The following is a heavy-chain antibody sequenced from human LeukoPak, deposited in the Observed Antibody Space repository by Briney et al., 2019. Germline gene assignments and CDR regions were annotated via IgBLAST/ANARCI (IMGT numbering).Heavy chain of an antibody. D-gene: IGHD3-9*01. CDR2: INHSGST. Sequence: SETLSLTCTVSGGSISSYYWSWIRQPPGKGLEWIGEINHSGSTNYNPSLKSRVTISVDTSKNQFSLKLSSVTAADTAVYYCASGVGDILTGYGFDYWGQGTLVTVSS. CDR3: ASGVGDILTGYGFDY. CDR1: GGSISSYY. J-gene: IGHJ4*02. V-gene: IGHV4-59*01.